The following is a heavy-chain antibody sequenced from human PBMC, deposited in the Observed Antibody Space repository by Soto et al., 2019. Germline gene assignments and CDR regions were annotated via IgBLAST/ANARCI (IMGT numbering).Heavy chain of an antibody. Sequence: NPSETLSLTCAVSGGSISSGDNSWSWIRQPPGRGLEWIGYIFHSGSTYYNPSLKSRVTISVDSSKNQFSLKLSSVTAADTAVYYCARSGTMIRGVQFHWFDPWGQGTLVTVSS. V-gene: IGHV4-30-2*01. CDR1: GGSISSGDNS. CDR3: ARSGTMIRGVQFHWFDP. CDR2: IFHSGST. D-gene: IGHD3-10*01. J-gene: IGHJ5*02.